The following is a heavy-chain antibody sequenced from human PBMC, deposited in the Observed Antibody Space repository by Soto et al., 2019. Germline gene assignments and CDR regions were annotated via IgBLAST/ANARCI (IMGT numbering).Heavy chain of an antibody. CDR1: GYTFTSYG. V-gene: IGHV1-18*01. J-gene: IGHJ4*02. CDR3: ARAEEDYYDSSGYYYAADFAY. D-gene: IGHD3-22*01. Sequence: ASVKVSCKASGYTFTSYGISWVRQAPGQGLEWMGWISAYNGNTNYAQKLQGRVTMTTDTSTSTAYMELRSLRSDDTAVYCCARAEEDYYDSSGYYYAADFAYWGQGTLVTVSS. CDR2: ISAYNGNT.